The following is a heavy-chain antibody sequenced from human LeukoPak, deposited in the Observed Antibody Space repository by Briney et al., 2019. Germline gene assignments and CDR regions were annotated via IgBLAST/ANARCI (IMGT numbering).Heavy chain of an antibody. CDR2: IYPDDSNT. V-gene: IGHV5-51*01. D-gene: IGHD3-10*01. J-gene: IGHJ4*02. CDR3: ARTYGSGSYYKGLFGY. Sequence: GESLKISCKGSGYNFAIYWIVWVRQMPGKGLEWMGIIYPDDSNTRYSPSFQGQVTISADKSISTAYLQWSSLKASDTAMYYCARTYGSGSYYKGLFGYWGQGTLVTVSS. CDR1: GYNFAIYW.